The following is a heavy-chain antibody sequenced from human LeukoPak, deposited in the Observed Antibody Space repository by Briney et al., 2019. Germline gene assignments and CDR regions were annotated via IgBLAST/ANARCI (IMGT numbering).Heavy chain of an antibody. V-gene: IGHV3-23*01. CDR1: GFTFSSYA. J-gene: IGHJ4*02. CDR2: ISGSGGST. CDR3: AKDWPQPAPDIVVVPAAGKGDY. Sequence: QTGGSLRLSCAASGFTFSSYAMSWVCQAPGKGLEWVSAISGSGGSTYYADSVKGRFTISRDNSKNTLYLQMNSLRAEDTAVYYCAKDWPQPAPDIVVVPAAGKGDYWGQGTLVTVSS. D-gene: IGHD2-2*01.